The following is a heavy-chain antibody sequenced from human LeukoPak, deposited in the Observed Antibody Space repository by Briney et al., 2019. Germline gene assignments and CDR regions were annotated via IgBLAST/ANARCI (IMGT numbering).Heavy chain of an antibody. J-gene: IGHJ6*02. CDR3: VRAPPYSSASWGYYGMDV. CDR1: GLTLSRYD. CDR2: IGTRGDT. V-gene: IGHV3-13*01. Sequence: GGSLRLSCAASGLTLSRYDMHWVRQATGEGLEWVSAIGTRGDTYYAGSVKGRFTMSRENAKNSLYLQMNSLSAGDTAVYYCVRAPPYSSASWGYYGMDVWGQGTTVTVPS. D-gene: IGHD6-19*01.